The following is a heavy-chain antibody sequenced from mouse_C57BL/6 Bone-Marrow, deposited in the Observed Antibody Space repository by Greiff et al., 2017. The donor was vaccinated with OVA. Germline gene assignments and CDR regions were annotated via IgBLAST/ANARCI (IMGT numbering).Heavy chain of an antibody. V-gene: IGHV5-4*01. J-gene: IGHJ4*01. CDR3: ARPSTVVARDYYAMDY. CDR1: GFTFSSYA. Sequence: EVHLVESGGGLVKPGGSLKLSCAASGFTFSSYAMSWVRQTPEKRLEWVATISDGGSYTYYPDNVKGRFTISRDNAKNNLYLQMSHLKSEDTAMYYCARPSTVVARDYYAMDYWGQGTSVTVSS. D-gene: IGHD1-1*01. CDR2: ISDGGSYT.